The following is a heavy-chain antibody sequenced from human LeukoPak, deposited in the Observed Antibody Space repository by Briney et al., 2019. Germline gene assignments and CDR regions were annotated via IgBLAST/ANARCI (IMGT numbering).Heavy chain of an antibody. CDR2: INPNSGGT. J-gene: IGHJ6*04. CDR1: GYTFTGYY. CDR3: ARGALGYYYYYGMDV. Sequence: ASVKVSCKASGYTFTGYYMHWVRQAPGQGLEWMGWINPNSGGTNYAQKFQGWVTMTRDTSISTAYMELSRPRSDDTAVYYCARGALGYYYYYGMDVWGKGTTVTVSS. V-gene: IGHV1-2*04.